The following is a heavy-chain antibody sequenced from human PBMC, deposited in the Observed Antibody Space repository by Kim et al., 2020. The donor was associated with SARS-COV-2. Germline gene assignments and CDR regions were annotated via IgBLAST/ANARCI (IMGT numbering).Heavy chain of an antibody. V-gene: IGHV3-11*06. J-gene: IGHJ3*02. CDR3: ASGIVYYYDSSGSRRDAFDI. Sequence: GGSLRLSCAASGFTFSDYYMSWIRQAPGKGLEWVSYISSSSSYTNYADSVKGRFTISRDNAKNSLYLQMNSLRAEDTAVYYCASGIVYYYDSSGSRRDAFDIWGQGTMVTVSS. CDR2: ISSSSSYT. D-gene: IGHD3-22*01. CDR1: GFTFSDYY.